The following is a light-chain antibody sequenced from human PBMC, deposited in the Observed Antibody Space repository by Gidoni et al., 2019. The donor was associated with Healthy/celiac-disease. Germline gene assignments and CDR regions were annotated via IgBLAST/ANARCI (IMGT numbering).Light chain of an antibody. CDR3: QSADSSGTYQV. V-gene: IGLV3-25*03. CDR2: KDS. J-gene: IGLJ2*01. Sequence: SYELTQPPSVSVSPGLTARITCPGDALPKQYAYWYQQKPGQAPVLVIYKDSERPSGIPGRFSGSSSGTTVTLTISGVQAEDEADYYCQSADSSGTYQVFGGGTKLTVL. CDR1: ALPKQY.